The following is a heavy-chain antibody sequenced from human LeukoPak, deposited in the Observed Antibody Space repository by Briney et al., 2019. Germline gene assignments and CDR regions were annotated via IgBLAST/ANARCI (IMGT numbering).Heavy chain of an antibody. V-gene: IGHV2-70*11. J-gene: IGHJ3*02. Sequence: TLSLTCTVSGGSISSYYWSWIRQPPGKALEWLARIDWDDDKYYSTSLRTRLTISKDTSKNQVVLTMTNMDPVDTATYYCARIRDVRRDGYNFAFDIWGQGTMVTVSS. CDR1: GGSISSYYW. D-gene: IGHD5-24*01. CDR2: IDWDDDK. CDR3: ARIRDVRRDGYNFAFDI.